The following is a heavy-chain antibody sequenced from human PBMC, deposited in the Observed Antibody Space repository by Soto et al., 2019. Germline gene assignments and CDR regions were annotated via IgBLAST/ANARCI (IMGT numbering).Heavy chain of an antibody. D-gene: IGHD3-3*01. CDR1: GFTVTNLY. CDR2: ISSGGST. CDR3: ATDTFGGAYDFCH. V-gene: IGHV3-66*01. Sequence: EVQLVESGGGLVRPGGSLRLSCAASGFTVTNLYMTWVRQAPGKGLEWVSVISSGGSTYYADSVKGRFTISRDNSKNTLYPEMNSLRAGYTAVYYCATDTFGGAYDFCHGGQGTLVAVSS. J-gene: IGHJ4*02.